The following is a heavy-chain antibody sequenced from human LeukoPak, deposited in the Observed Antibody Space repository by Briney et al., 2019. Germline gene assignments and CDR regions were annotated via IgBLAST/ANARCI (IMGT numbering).Heavy chain of an antibody. J-gene: IGHJ4*02. CDR3: AKLSVGRGTTVFPFDC. CDR1: GFTFSSYG. CDR2: ISYDGSNK. D-gene: IGHD4-11*01. Sequence: GGSLRLSCAASGFTFSSYGMHWVRQAPGKGLEWVAVISYDGSNKYYADSVKGRFTISRDNSKNTLYLQMNSLRAEDTAVYYCAKLSVGRGTTVFPFDCWGQGTLVTVSS. V-gene: IGHV3-30*18.